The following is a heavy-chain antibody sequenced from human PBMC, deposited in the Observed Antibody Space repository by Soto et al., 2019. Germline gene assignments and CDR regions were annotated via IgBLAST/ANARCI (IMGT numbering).Heavy chain of an antibody. CDR2: IKSKADGGTT. J-gene: IGHJ4*02. CDR3: TTHFHGYSAFDLVNYFDH. D-gene: IGHD5-12*01. V-gene: IGHV3-15*01. CDR1: GFTFSHAW. Sequence: EVQLVESGGDLVKPGGSLRLSCTASGFTFSHAWTNWVRQAPGKGLECVGRIKSKADGGTTDYAAPVKGRFAISRDDSTNALFLQMDRLKTEDTVSYHCTTHFHGYSAFDLVNYFDHWGQGALVTVSS.